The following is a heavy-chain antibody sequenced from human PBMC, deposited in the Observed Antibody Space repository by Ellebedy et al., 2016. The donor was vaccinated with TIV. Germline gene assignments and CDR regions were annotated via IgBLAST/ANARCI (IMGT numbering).Heavy chain of an antibody. Sequence: AASVKVSCKASGYTFTNYYMHWVRQAPGQGLEWMGIIEPSGGTTNYAQKFQGRVTMTRDTSISTAHMELSRLRSDDTAVYYCARVLLDSSSSDYYYGMDVWGQGTTVTVSS. V-gene: IGHV1-46*01. CDR2: IEPSGGTT. D-gene: IGHD6-6*01. CDR1: GYTFTNYY. J-gene: IGHJ6*02. CDR3: ARVLLDSSSSDYYYGMDV.